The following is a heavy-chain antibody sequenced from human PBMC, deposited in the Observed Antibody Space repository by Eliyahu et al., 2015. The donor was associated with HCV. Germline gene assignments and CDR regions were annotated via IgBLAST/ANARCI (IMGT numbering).Heavy chain of an antibody. CDR1: GFSLXXSGVG. D-gene: IGHD3-10*01. Sequence: QITLKESGPTLVKPTQTLTLTCXFSGFSLXXSGVGVGWIRQPPGKALEWXALIYWNDDKRYSPSLKSRLTITKDTSKNQVVLTMTNMDPVDTATYYCAHVGMVRGVILPWDYWGQGTLVTVSS. CDR3: AHVGMVRGVILPWDY. CDR2: IYWNDDK. J-gene: IGHJ4*02. V-gene: IGHV2-5*01.